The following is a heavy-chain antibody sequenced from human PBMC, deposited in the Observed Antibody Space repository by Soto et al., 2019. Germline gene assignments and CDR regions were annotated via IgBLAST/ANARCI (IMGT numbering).Heavy chain of an antibody. CDR3: AKDVSSRRWFDP. CDR1: GASIRSYH. Sequence: LSLTCAVSGASIRSYHWSWIRQPAGKGLEWIGRMQHTGNTKYNPSLKSRVTMSVDTSKNQISLKMTSVTAADTAVYFCAKDVSSRRWFDPWGQGILVTVSS. CDR2: MQHTGNT. D-gene: IGHD3-16*01. V-gene: IGHV4-4*07. J-gene: IGHJ5*02.